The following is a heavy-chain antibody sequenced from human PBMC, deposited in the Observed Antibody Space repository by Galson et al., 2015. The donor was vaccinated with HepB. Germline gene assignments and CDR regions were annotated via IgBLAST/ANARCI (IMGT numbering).Heavy chain of an antibody. D-gene: IGHD5-18*01. CDR1: GFTFSSFW. J-gene: IGHJ4*02. CDR3: ARIYFRGYTYGCPDY. V-gene: IGHV3-7*01. CDR2: IKQDGTEK. Sequence: SLRLSCAASGFTFSSFWMSWVRQAPGKGLEWVASIKQDGTEKYYADSVRGRFTISRDNARNSLYLQMDSLRVEDTAVYYCARIYFRGYTYGCPDYWGRGTLVTVSS.